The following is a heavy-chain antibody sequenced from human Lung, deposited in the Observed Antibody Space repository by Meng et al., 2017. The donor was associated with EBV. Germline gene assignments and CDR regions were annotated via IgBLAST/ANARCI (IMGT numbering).Heavy chain of an antibody. CDR3: ARVSDYGDYDDY. CDR2: ISSSSSYI. CDR1: GFTFSSYS. V-gene: IGHV3-21*01. D-gene: IGHD4-17*01. Sequence: EVQLVESGGGLVKPGGSLRLSCAASGFTFSSYSMNWVRQAPGKGLEWVSSISSSSSYIYYADSVKGRFTISRDNAKNSLYLQMNSLRAEDTAVYYCARVSDYGDYDDYWGKGTLVTVSS. J-gene: IGHJ4*02.